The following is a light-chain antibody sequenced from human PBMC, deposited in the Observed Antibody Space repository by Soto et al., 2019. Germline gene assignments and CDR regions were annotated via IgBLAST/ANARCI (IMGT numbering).Light chain of an antibody. CDR2: AAY. CDR3: QQAHGT. CDR1: PSISYL. Sequence: DIPMTQSPSSLSASVGDRVTITCRASPSISYLLSWYQQKPGQAPKLLIYAAYSLQSGVPSRFSGSGSGTDFTLTISSLQPEDFATYYCQQAHGTFGQGTRLDIK. J-gene: IGKJ5*01. V-gene: IGKV1-39*01.